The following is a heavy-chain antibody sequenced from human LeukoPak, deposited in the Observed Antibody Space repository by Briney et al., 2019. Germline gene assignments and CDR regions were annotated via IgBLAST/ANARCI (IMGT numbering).Heavy chain of an antibody. D-gene: IGHD3-10*01. J-gene: IGHJ5*02. CDR1: GFTFSSYA. CDR3: ARDFGVRGVIIYGGNWFDP. Sequence: GGSLRLSCAASGFTFSSYAMHWVRQAPGKGLEWVAVISYDGSNKYYADSVKGRFTISRDNSKNTLYLRMNSLRAEDTAVYYCARDFGVRGVIIYGGNWFDPWGQGTLVTVSS. CDR2: ISYDGSNK. V-gene: IGHV3-30*04.